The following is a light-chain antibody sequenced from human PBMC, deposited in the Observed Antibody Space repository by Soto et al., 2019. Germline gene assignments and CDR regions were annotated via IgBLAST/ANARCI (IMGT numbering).Light chain of an antibody. Sequence: DIQMTQSPSSLSASVGDRVTITCXASQSISNYLNWYQQKPGKAPKLLIYAPSSLQSGVPSRFSGSGSGTDFTLTISSLQPEDFATYFCQQSYSIPITFGQGTRLEI. V-gene: IGKV1-39*01. CDR1: QSISNY. CDR2: APS. CDR3: QQSYSIPIT. J-gene: IGKJ5*01.